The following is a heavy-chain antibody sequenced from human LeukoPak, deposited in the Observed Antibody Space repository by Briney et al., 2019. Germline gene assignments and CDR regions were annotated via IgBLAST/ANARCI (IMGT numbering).Heavy chain of an antibody. J-gene: IGHJ3*02. D-gene: IGHD6-19*01. CDR1: GGSISSYY. CDR3: ASNIAVAGSDAFDI. Sequence: SETLSLTCTVSGGSISSYYWSWIRQPPGKGLEWIGYIYYSGSTNYNPSLKSRVTISVDTSKNQFPLKLSSVTAADTAVYYCASNIAVAGSDAFDIWGQGTMVTVSS. CDR2: IYYSGST. V-gene: IGHV4-59*01.